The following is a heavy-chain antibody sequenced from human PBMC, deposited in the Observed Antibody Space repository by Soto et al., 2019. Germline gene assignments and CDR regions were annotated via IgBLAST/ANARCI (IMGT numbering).Heavy chain of an antibody. CDR1: GYTFTSYD. CDR2: MNPNSGNT. J-gene: IGHJ4*02. CDR3: ARVEITYSNLPDY. D-gene: IGHD4-4*01. Sequence: ASVKVSCKASGYTFTSYDINWVRQATGQGLEWMGWMNPNSGNTGYAQKFQGRVNMTRNTSISTAYMELSSLRSEDTAVYYCARVEITYSNLPDYWGQGTLVTVSS. V-gene: IGHV1-8*01.